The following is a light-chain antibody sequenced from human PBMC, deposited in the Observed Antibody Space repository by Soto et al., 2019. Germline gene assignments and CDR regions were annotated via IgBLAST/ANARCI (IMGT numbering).Light chain of an antibody. CDR1: SSNIGAGYD. Sequence: QSVLTQPPSVSGAPGQRVTISCTGSSSNIGAGYDVHWYQQLPGTAPKLLIYGNSNRPSGVPDRFSGSKSGTSASLAITGLQAEDEADHYCQSYDSSLSVVFGGGTKLPVL. V-gene: IGLV1-40*01. CDR2: GNS. CDR3: QSYDSSLSVV. J-gene: IGLJ2*01.